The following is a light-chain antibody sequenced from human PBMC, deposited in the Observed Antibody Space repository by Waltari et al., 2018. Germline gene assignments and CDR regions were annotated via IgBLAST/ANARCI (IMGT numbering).Light chain of an antibody. CDR3: QQYNSHSPLT. V-gene: IGKV1-5*01. CDR1: QNIRGW. CDR2: GAS. J-gene: IGKJ4*01. Sequence: DVQMTQSPSTLSASVGDRVTITCRASQNIRGWLAWYQQRPGKAPRLLIYGASTLQTGVPARFSGSGSGTEFTLTINSLHPHDLATFYCQQYNSHSPLTFGGGTKVEIK.